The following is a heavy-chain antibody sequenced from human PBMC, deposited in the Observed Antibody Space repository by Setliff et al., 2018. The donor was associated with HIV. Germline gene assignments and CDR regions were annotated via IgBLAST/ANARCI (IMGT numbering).Heavy chain of an antibody. V-gene: IGHV3-30*18. CDR2: TSYDDTFK. Sequence: PGGSLRLSCAASGFTFSHYGMHWVRQAPGKGLEWVAVTSYDDTFKYYTDSVKGRFTISRDNSKNTVFLQMNSLRAEDTAVYYCAKGQFYDSSGYHENLFDSWGQGTLVTVSS. CDR3: AKGQFYDSSGYHENLFDS. D-gene: IGHD3-22*01. J-gene: IGHJ4*02. CDR1: GFTFSHYG.